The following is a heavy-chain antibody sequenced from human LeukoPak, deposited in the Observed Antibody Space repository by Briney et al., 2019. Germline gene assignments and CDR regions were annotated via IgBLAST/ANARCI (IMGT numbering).Heavy chain of an antibody. D-gene: IGHD5-18*01. CDR2: INHSGRT. Sequence: SETLSLTCAVYGGSFSGYYWSWIRQPPGKGLEWIGEINHSGRTNYNPSLKSRVTISLDTSKNQFSLKVGSMTAADTAVYYCARAGGYGLIDYWGQGTMVTVSS. CDR1: GGSFSGYY. V-gene: IGHV4-34*01. CDR3: ARAGGYGLIDY. J-gene: IGHJ4*02.